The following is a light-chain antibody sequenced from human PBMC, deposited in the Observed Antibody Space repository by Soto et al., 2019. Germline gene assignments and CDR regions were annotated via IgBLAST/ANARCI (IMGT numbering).Light chain of an antibody. Sequence: QSALTQPASVSGSPGQSITISCTGTNGAVGSYDLVSWYQQYPGKAPKLIIYEVNKRPSGVSNRFSGAKSGNTASLTISGRQTEDEADYDCCSYAGCNTLIFGGGTKLTV. V-gene: IGLV2-23*02. CDR3: CSYAGCNTLI. CDR1: NGAVGSYDL. CDR2: EVN. J-gene: IGLJ2*01.